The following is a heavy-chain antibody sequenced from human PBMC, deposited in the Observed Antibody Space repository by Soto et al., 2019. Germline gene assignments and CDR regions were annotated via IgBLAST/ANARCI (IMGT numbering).Heavy chain of an antibody. CDR2: IQHTGNT. CDR1: GASIRSYH. J-gene: IGHJ5*02. V-gene: IGHV4-4*07. Sequence: QVQLQESGPGLVKPSETLSLTCAVSGASIRSYHWSFLRQPAGTGLEWIGRIQHTGNTNYNPSLKSRGTMSADTSKNKISLKRTSVTAADTAVYFCAKDVAARRWFDPWGQGVRVIVSS. D-gene: IGHD3-16*01. CDR3: AKDVAARRWFDP.